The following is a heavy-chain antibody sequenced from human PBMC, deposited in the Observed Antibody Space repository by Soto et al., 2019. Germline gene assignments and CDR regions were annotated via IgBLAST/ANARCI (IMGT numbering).Heavy chain of an antibody. CDR1: GFTFSSYD. V-gene: IGHV3-13*01. CDR2: IGTAGDT. J-gene: IGHJ3*02. Sequence: EVQLVESGGGLVQPGGSLRLSCAASGFTFSSYDMHWVRQATGKGLEWVSAIGTAGDTYYPGSVKGRFTISRENAKNSLYLQMNRLRAEETAVYYCARGQPPYYYDSSDAFDIWGQGTMVTVSS. D-gene: IGHD3-22*01. CDR3: ARGQPPYYYDSSDAFDI.